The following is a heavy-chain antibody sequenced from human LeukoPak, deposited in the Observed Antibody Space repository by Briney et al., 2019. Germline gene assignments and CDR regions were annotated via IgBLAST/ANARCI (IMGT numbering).Heavy chain of an antibody. CDR2: INPSGGST. J-gene: IGHJ6*02. V-gene: IGHV1-46*01. Sequence: ASVKVSCKASGYTLTSYYLHWVRQAPGQGLEWMAIINPSGGSTSHAQKFQGRVTMTRDTSASAVYMELSSLRSEDTAVYYCASVYKYGMDVWGQGTTVTVSS. CDR1: GYTLTSYY. CDR3: ASVYKYGMDV.